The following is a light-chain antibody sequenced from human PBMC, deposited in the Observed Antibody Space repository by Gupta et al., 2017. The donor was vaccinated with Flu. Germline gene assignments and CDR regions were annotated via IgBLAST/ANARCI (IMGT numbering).Light chain of an antibody. CDR2: SNN. CDR1: HSNFGSTT. CDR3: DSWDGSRNGFWV. Sequence: IISCSGSHSNFGSTTVRWSQQHPGPAPKLLIYSNNVRHSGGPDRFSGSKSGASATLAIIGLPAEDEADYYCDSWDGSRNGFWVFGGGTKLTVL. J-gene: IGLJ3*02. V-gene: IGLV1-44*01.